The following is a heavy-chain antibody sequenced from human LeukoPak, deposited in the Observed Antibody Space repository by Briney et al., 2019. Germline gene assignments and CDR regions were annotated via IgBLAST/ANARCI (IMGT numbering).Heavy chain of an antibody. D-gene: IGHD3-3*01. V-gene: IGHV3-30*02. J-gene: IGHJ4*02. CDR2: IRYDGSNK. CDR1: GFTFSSYG. Sequence: PGGSLRLSCAASGFTFSSYGMHWVRQAPGKGLEWVAFIRYDGSNKYYADSVKGRFTISRDNSKNTLYLQMNSLRAEDTAVYYCAKDLARSGYYTGFGYWGQGTLVTVSS. CDR3: AKDLARSGYYTGFGY.